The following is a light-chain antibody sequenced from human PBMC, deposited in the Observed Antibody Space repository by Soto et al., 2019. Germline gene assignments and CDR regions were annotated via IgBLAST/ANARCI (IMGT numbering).Light chain of an antibody. Sequence: QSALTQPASVSGSPGQSITISCTVTSSEVGGFLYVSWFQQHPGKAPKLMIYAASNRPSGIANRFSGSKSGNTTSLTISGLQAEDEADYYCSSYSISSTIGVFGGGTKLTVL. CDR3: SSYSISSTIGV. CDR2: AAS. CDR1: SSEVGGFLY. J-gene: IGLJ2*01. V-gene: IGLV2-14*01.